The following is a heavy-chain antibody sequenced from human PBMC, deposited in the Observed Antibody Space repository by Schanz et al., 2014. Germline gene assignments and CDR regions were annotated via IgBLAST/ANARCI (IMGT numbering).Heavy chain of an antibody. CDR1: GFGFSSYS. CDR3: ARDRRNADLDY. J-gene: IGHJ4*02. CDR2: ISGSSRTI. V-gene: IGHV3-48*01. D-gene: IGHD1-1*01. Sequence: EVQVVESGGGLVQPGGSLRLSCTASGFGFSSYSMNWVRQAPGKGLEWVSYISGSSRTIYYADSMKGRFTVSRDNAENALYLQMNSLRAEDTALYYCARDRRNADLDYWGQGTLVTVSS.